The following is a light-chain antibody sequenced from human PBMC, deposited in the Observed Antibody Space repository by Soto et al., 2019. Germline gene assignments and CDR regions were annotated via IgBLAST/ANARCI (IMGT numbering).Light chain of an antibody. CDR3: SSFTTTYFYV. CDR2: GVT. Sequence: QSVLTQPASVSGSLGQSSTLSCTGSGGDIGAYNYVSWYQQHPGKAPKLVIYGVTHRPSGVSSRFSASKSAYTASLTISALQAEDEADYYCSSFTTTYFYVFGPGTKLTVL. J-gene: IGLJ1*01. V-gene: IGLV2-14*01. CDR1: GGDIGAYNY.